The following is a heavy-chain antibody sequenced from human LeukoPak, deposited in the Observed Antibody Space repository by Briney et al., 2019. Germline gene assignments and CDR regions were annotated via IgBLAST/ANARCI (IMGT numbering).Heavy chain of an antibody. CDR3: ARALNYYDSRRPSYYFDY. CDR1: GGSISSYY. Sequence: PSETLSLTCTVSGGSISSYYWSWIRQPPGKGLEWIGYIYYSGSTNYNPSLKSRVTISVDTSKNQFSLKLGSVTAADTAVYYCARALNYYDSRRPSYYFDYWGQGTLVTVSS. V-gene: IGHV4-59*08. J-gene: IGHJ4*02. CDR2: IYYSGST. D-gene: IGHD3-22*01.